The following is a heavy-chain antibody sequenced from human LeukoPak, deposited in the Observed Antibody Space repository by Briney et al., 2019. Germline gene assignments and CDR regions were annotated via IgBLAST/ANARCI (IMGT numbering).Heavy chain of an antibody. V-gene: IGHV4-59*01. D-gene: IGHD5-18*01. CDR2: IYYSGRT. CDR3: ARVKEGTAMVDY. CDR1: GGSISGFY. J-gene: IGHJ4*02. Sequence: PSETLSLTCAVSGGSISGFYWSWIRQPPGKGLEWIGYIYYSGRTTYNPSLNSRVTISVDTSKNQFSLKLSSVTAADTAVYYCARVKEGTAMVDYWGPGTLVTVSA.